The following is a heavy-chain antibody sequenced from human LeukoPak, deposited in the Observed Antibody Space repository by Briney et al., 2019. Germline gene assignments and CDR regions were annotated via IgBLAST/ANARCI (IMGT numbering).Heavy chain of an antibody. J-gene: IGHJ4*02. D-gene: IGHD3-16*01. Sequence: PSEALSLTCAVSGGSISSGGYSWSRIRQPPGKGLEWIGYIYHSGSTYYNPSLKSRVTISVDRSKNQFSLKLSSVTAADTAVYYCAREGGDGYFDYWGQGTLVTVSS. CDR3: AREGGDGYFDY. CDR1: GGSISSGGYS. V-gene: IGHV4-30-2*01. CDR2: IYHSGST.